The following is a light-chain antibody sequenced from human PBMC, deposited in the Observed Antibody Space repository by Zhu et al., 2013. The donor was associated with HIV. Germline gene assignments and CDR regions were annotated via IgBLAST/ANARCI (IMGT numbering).Light chain of an antibody. Sequence: QSVLTQPPSASGTPGQRVTISCSGSSSNIGTNTVNWYQQLPGTAPKLLIYGNSNRPSGVPDRFSGSKSGTSASLAISGLQSEDEADYYCAAWDDSLSGLFGGGTKLTVL. CDR3: AAWDDSLSGL. J-gene: IGLJ2*01. V-gene: IGLV1-44*01. CDR1: SSNIGTNT. CDR2: GNS.